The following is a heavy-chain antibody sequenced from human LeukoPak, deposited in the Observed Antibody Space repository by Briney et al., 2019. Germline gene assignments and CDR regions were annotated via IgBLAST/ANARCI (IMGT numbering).Heavy chain of an antibody. J-gene: IGHJ5*02. CDR1: GYSFIDYY. Sequence: ASVKVSCKTSGYSFIDYYIHWGRQAPGQGLEWMGGIIPNFGTADYAQKFQGRVTITADKSTTTTYMELSSLRSEETAEYYCARYSRDYESSGYYLINGFDPWGQGTLVTVSS. CDR2: IIPNFGTA. D-gene: IGHD3-22*01. CDR3: ARYSRDYESSGYYLINGFDP. V-gene: IGHV1-69*06.